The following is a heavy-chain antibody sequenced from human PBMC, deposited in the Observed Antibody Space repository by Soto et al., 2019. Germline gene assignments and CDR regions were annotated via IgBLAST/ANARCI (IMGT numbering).Heavy chain of an antibody. CDR3: ARGNNYFSGTYAKIDY. CDR1: GYIFINYY. Sequence: ASVKVSCKASGYIFINYYMHWVRQAPGQGLEWMAKINPSGGSTNYAQKFQGRITITRDRSTSTVFMDLSGLRSQDTAVYFCARGNNYFSGTYAKIDYWGQGTLVTSP. V-gene: IGHV1-46*01. J-gene: IGHJ4*02. CDR2: INPSGGST. D-gene: IGHD3-10*01.